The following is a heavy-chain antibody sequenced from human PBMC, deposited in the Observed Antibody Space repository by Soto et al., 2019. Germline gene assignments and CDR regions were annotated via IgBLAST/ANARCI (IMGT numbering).Heavy chain of an antibody. CDR2: ILYDGSNK. Sequence: GSLRLSCAASGFTFSNYGMHWVRQTPGKGLEWVALILYDGSNKYYADSVKGRFTISRDNSKNTLYLQVSSLRAEDTAVYYCAKSRGAYNFYFCYGMDVWGQGTTVTVSS. CDR3: AKSRGAYNFYFCYGMDV. J-gene: IGHJ6*02. CDR1: GFTFSNYG. D-gene: IGHD3-22*01. V-gene: IGHV3-30*18.